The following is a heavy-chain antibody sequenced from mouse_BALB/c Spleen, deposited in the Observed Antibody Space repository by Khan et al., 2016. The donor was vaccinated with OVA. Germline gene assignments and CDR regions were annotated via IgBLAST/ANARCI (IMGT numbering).Heavy chain of an antibody. CDR2: ISNGGGST. CDR3: TRNVGRDYIDY. D-gene: IGHD2-12*01. V-gene: IGHV5-12-2*01. J-gene: IGHJ2*01. Sequence: EVELVESGGGLVQPGGSLKLSCAASGFTFSSYTMSWVRQTPEKRLEWVAYISNGGGSTYYPDTVKGRFPISRDNAKNTLYLQMRSLKSEDTAMYYYTRNVGRDYIDYWGQGTTLTVSS. CDR1: GFTFSSYT.